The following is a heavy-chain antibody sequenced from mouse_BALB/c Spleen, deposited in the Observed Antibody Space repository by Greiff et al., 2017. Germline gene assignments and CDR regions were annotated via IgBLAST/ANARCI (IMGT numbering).Heavy chain of an antibody. CDR3: AREGVRGYAMDY. D-gene: IGHD2-2*01. Sequence: EVKLEESGGGLVQPGGSRKLSCAASGFTFSSFGMHWVRQAPEKGLEWVAYISSGSSTIYYADTVKGRFTISRDNPKNTLFLQMTSLRSEDTAMYYCAREGVRGYAMDYWGQGTSVTVSS. J-gene: IGHJ4*01. V-gene: IGHV5-17*02. CDR1: GFTFSSFG. CDR2: ISSGSSTI.